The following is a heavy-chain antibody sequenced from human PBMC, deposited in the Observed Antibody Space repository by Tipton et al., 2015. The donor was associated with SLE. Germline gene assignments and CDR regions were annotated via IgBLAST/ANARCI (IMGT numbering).Heavy chain of an antibody. CDR1: GFTFTSYW. V-gene: IGHV5-51*03. Sequence: QLVQSGAEVKKPGESLKISCKGSGFTFTSYWIGWVRQLPGKGLEWMGIIYPGDSDTRYSLSFQGQVTISADKSVTTAYLQWSSLKASDTAMYYCAKGKSGSYRDVFNIWGQGTMVTVSS. J-gene: IGHJ3*02. CDR2: IYPGDSDT. CDR3: AKGKSGSYRDVFNI. D-gene: IGHD3-10*01.